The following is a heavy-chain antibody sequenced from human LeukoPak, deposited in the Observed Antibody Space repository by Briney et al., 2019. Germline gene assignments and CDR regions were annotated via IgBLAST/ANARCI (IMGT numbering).Heavy chain of an antibody. CDR3: ARDNSARDEAWWFNP. CDR1: GYTFTSNY. CDR2: ISPIGGST. D-gene: IGHD5-24*01. J-gene: IGHJ5*02. Sequence: ASVKVSCKAFGYTFTSNYMHWVRQAPGQGPEGMGVISPIGGSTTYAQKFQGRVTLTSDMSTSTDYFELSSLRAEDTAVYYCARDNSARDEAWWFNPWGQGTLVTVSS. V-gene: IGHV1-46*01.